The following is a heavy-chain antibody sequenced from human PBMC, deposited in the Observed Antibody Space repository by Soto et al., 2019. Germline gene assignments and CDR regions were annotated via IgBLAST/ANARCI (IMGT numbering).Heavy chain of an antibody. V-gene: IGHV4-4*07. D-gene: IGHD2-2*01. CDR2: IYTSGST. CDR3: ARGNCSSPNCYSFSGYYGMDV. Sequence: PSETLSLTCSLSGGAIGGYYWSWIRQPPGKALEWIGRIYTSGSTNYNPSLKSRVTMSLDTSKNQFSLKLTSVTAADTALYYCARGNCSSPNCYSFSGYYGMDVWGQGTTVTVSS. CDR1: GGAIGGYY. J-gene: IGHJ6*02.